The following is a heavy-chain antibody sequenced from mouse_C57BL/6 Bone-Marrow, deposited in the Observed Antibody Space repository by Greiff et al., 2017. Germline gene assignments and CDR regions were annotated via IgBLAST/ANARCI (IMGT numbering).Heavy chain of an antibody. Sequence: EVMLVESGGDLVKPGGSLKLSCAASGFTFSSYGMSWVRQTPDKRLEWVATISSGGSYTYYPDSVKGRFTISRDNAKNTLYLQMRSLKSEDTAMYYCARNYDYDVEFAYWGQGTLVTVSA. CDR3: ARNYDYDVEFAY. V-gene: IGHV5-6*01. CDR2: ISSGGSYT. J-gene: IGHJ3*01. D-gene: IGHD2-4*01. CDR1: GFTFSSYG.